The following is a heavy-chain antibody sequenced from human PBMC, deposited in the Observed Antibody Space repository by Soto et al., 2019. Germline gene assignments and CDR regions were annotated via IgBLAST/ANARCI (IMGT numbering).Heavy chain of an antibody. CDR1: GYTFTSYV. CDR3: AKCGPLGGYMDV. J-gene: IGHJ6*03. CDR2: ISAYNGNT. Sequence: ASVKVSCKASGYTFTSYVISWVRHAPGQGLEWMGWISAYNGNTNYAQKLQGRVTTTTDTSTSTAYMELRSLRSDDTAVYYCAKCGPLGGYMDVWGKGTTVTVSS. V-gene: IGHV1-18*01. D-gene: IGHD3-10*01.